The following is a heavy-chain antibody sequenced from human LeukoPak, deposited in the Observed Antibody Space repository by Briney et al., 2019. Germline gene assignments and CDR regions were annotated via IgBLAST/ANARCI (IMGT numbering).Heavy chain of an antibody. CDR3: ASTRGYNFRWFDP. V-gene: IGHV1-18*04. CDR1: GYTFTSYY. CDR2: ISAYNGNT. D-gene: IGHD5-24*01. Sequence: GASVKVSCKASGYTFTSYYMHWVRQAPGQGLEWMGWISAYNGNTNYAQNLQGRVTMTTDTSTSTAYMELSSLRSDDTAVYYCASTRGYNFRWFDPWGQGTLVTVSS. J-gene: IGHJ5*02.